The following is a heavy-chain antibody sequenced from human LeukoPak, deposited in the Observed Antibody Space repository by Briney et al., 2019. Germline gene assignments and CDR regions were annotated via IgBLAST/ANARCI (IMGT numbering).Heavy chain of an antibody. D-gene: IGHD1-26*01. J-gene: IGHJ4*02. Sequence: PGGSLRLSCAASGFTFSSYNMNWVRQAPGKGLEWLSYISSSSSTIYYADSVKGRFTISRDNAKNSLYLQMNSLRAEDTALYYCARAHYSGSFGYWGQGTLVTVSS. CDR1: GFTFSSYN. CDR2: ISSSSSTI. V-gene: IGHV3-48*01. CDR3: ARAHYSGSFGY.